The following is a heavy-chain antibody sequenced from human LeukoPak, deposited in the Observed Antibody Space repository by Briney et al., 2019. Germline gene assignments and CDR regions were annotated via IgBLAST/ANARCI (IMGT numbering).Heavy chain of an antibody. D-gene: IGHD5-18*01. CDR2: ISSSSSYI. CDR1: GFTFSSYS. Sequence: GGSLRLSCAASGFTFSSYSMNWVRQAPGKGLEWVSSISSSSSYIYYADSVKGQFTISRDNAKNSLYLQMNSLRAEDTAVYYCARDREIQRVGAFDIWGQGTMVTVS. CDR3: ARDREIQRVGAFDI. J-gene: IGHJ3*02. V-gene: IGHV3-21*01.